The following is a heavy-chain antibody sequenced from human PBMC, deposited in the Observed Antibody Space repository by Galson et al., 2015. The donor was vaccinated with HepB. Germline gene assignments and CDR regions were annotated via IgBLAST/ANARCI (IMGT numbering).Heavy chain of an antibody. CDR1: GGSISSYY. CDR2: INHSGST. J-gene: IGHJ4*02. Sequence: ETLSLTCTVSGGSISSYYWSWIRQPPGKGLEWIGEINHSGSTNYNPSLKSRVTISVDTSKNQFSLKLSSVTAADTAVYYCARGVPGYSSSWYRVARFDYWGQGTLVTVSS. V-gene: IGHV4-34*01. CDR3: ARGVPGYSSSWYRVARFDY. D-gene: IGHD6-13*01.